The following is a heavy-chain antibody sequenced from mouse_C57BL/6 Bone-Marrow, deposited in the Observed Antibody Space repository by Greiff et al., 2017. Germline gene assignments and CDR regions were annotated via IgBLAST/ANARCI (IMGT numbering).Heavy chain of an antibody. CDR3: ARPTMVTTEETTVYYYTRDY. V-gene: IGHV5-12*01. CDR1: GFTFSDYY. Sequence: EVKVVESGGGLVQPGGSLKLSCAASGFTFSDYYMYWVRQTPEQRLEWVAYISNGGGSTYYPDTVKGRFTISRDNAKNTLYLQMSLLKSEDTAMYYCARPTMVTTEETTVYYYTRDYWGQGTSVTVSS. J-gene: IGHJ4*01. D-gene: IGHD2-2*01. CDR2: ISNGGGST.